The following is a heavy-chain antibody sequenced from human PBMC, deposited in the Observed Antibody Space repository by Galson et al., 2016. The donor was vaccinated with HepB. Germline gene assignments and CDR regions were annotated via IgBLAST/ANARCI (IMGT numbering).Heavy chain of an antibody. V-gene: IGHV4-39*01. CDR1: GGSISSSSYY. J-gene: IGHJ5*02. Sequence: CTVSGGSISSSSYYWGWIRQPPGKGLEWIGSIYYSGSTYYNPSLKSRVTISVDTSKNQFSLKLNSVSAADTAVYYCAGHYRGITGTTAFDPWGQGTLVTVSS. CDR2: IYYSGST. D-gene: IGHD1-7*01. CDR3: AGHYRGITGTTAFDP.